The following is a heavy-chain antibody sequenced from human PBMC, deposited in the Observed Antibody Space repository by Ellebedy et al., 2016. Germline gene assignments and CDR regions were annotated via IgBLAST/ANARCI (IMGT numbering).Heavy chain of an antibody. CDR1: GFTFTNYW. CDR2: ISSDGSSR. CDR3: AGGELLSLFDY. D-gene: IGHD3-10*01. Sequence: GGSLRLSXAASGFTFTNYWMHWVRQVPGKGPVWVARISSDGSSRIYADSVKGRFTISRDNSKNTVSLQMNSLRPEDTAVYYCAGGELLSLFDYWGQGTLVTVSS. J-gene: IGHJ4*02. V-gene: IGHV3-74*01.